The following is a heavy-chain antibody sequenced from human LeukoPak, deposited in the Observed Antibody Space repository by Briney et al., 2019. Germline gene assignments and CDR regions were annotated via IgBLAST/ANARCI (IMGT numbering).Heavy chain of an antibody. V-gene: IGHV4-59*01. J-gene: IGHJ1*01. Sequence: SEPLSLTCTASGGSISNYYWSWIRQPPEKGLEMSVYIYYSWSTNYNPSLKSRVTISVDTSKNHFSLKLSSVTAADTAVYYCAREGAKNDYGDPLYFQHWGQGTLVTVSS. CDR1: GGSISNYY. CDR2: IYYSWST. CDR3: AREGAKNDYGDPLYFQH. D-gene: IGHD4-17*01.